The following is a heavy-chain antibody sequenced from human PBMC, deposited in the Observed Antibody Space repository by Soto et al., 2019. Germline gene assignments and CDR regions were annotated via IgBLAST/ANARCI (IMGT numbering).Heavy chain of an antibody. D-gene: IGHD2-15*01. Sequence: PGGSLRLSCAASGFTFSSYGMHWVRQAPGKGLEWVAVISYDGSNKYYADSVKGRFTISRDNSKNTLYLQMNSLRAEDTAVYYCAKESACSGGSCYPLYYYGMDVWGQGTTVTVSS. J-gene: IGHJ6*02. CDR3: AKESACSGGSCYPLYYYGMDV. V-gene: IGHV3-30*18. CDR1: GFTFSSYG. CDR2: ISYDGSNK.